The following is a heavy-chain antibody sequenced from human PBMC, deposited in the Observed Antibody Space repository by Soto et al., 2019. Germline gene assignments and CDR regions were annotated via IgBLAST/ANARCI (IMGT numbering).Heavy chain of an antibody. V-gene: IGHV3-11*06. Sequence: QVQLAESGGGLVKPGGSLRLSCAASGFTFSDYYMSWIRQAPGKGLEWVSYISSSSSYTNYADSVKGRFTISRDNAKNSLYLQMNSLRAEDTAVYYCAKGRRSSWSDYWGQGTLVTVSS. D-gene: IGHD6-6*01. CDR1: GFTFSDYY. CDR3: AKGRRSSWSDY. CDR2: ISSSSSYT. J-gene: IGHJ4*02.